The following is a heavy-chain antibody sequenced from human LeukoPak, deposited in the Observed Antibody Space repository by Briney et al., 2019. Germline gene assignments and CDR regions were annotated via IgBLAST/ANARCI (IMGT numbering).Heavy chain of an antibody. CDR3: ARDTHIVVVTAVSSDY. CDR1: GYTFTGYY. J-gene: IGHJ4*02. Sequence: ASVKVSCKASGYTFTGYYMHWVRQAPGQGLEWMGRINPNSGGTNYAQKFQGRVTMTRDTSISTAYMELSRLRSDDTAVYCCARDTHIVVVTAVSSDYWGQGTLVTVSS. V-gene: IGHV1-2*06. D-gene: IGHD2-21*02. CDR2: INPNSGGT.